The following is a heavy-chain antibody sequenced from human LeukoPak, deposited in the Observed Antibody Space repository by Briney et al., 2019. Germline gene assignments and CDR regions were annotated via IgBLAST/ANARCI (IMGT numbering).Heavy chain of an antibody. J-gene: IGHJ6*03. CDR3: ARAAAGARYYYYYYYMDV. CDR2: ISVSGST. V-gene: IGHV4-39*07. CDR1: GGSISRSSYY. Sequence: SETLSLTCTVSGGSISRSSYYWGWIRQSPGRGLEWIGSISVSGSTYYNPSLKSRVTISVDTSKNQFSLKLSSVTAADTAVYYCARAAAGARYYYYYYYMDVWGKGTTVTVSS. D-gene: IGHD6-13*01.